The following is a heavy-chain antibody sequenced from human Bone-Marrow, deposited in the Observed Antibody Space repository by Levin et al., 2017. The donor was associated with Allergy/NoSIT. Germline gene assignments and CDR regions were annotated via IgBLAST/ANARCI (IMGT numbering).Heavy chain of an antibody. D-gene: IGHD4-17*01. CDR2: IYSDGNRS. Sequence: GESLKISCAASGFTFSSYRMXLVRXXXGQGLVWVSRIYSDGNRSNYADSVKGRFTISRDNAKNTLYLQMNSLRAEDTAVYYCIRDGGTVSDHDWYFDLWGRGALVTVSS. CDR1: GFTFSSYR. J-gene: IGHJ2*01. V-gene: IGHV3-74*01. CDR3: IRDGGTVSDHDWYFDL.